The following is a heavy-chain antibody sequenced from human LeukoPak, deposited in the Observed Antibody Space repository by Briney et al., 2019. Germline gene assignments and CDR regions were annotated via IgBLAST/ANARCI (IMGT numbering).Heavy chain of an antibody. V-gene: IGHV3-48*01. Sequence: GGSLRLSCAASGFTFSTYSMNWVRQAPGKGLEWVSYISASSITIYYADSVKGRFTISRDNAKNSLYLQMNSLRAEDTAVYYCGRGHWGLDYWGQGTLVTVSS. CDR3: GRGHWGLDY. CDR1: GFTFSTYS. D-gene: IGHD7-27*01. CDR2: ISASSITI. J-gene: IGHJ4*02.